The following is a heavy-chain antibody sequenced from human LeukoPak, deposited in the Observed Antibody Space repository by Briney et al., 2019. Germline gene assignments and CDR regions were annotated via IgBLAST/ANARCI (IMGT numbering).Heavy chain of an antibody. CDR1: GYSFTSYW. Sequence: GGSLQISCKGSGYSFTSYWIGWVRQMPGKGLEWMGIIYPGDSDTRYSPSFQGQVTISADKSISTAYLQWSSLKASDTAMYDCARTVLAVDTAMAIGYWGQGTLVTVSS. D-gene: IGHD5-18*01. J-gene: IGHJ4*02. CDR3: ARTVLAVDTAMAIGY. V-gene: IGHV5-51*01. CDR2: IYPGDSDT.